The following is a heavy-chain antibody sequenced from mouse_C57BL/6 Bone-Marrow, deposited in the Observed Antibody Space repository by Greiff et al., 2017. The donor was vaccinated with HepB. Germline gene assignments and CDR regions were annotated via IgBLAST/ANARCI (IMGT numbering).Heavy chain of an antibody. CDR1: GYTFTSYW. J-gene: IGHJ3*01. CDR3: ARLNWDEGVWFAY. V-gene: IGHV1-52*01. D-gene: IGHD4-1*01. Sequence: QVQLQQPGAELVRPGSSVKLSCKASGYTFTSYWMHWVKQRPIQGLEWIGNIDPSDSETHYNQKFKDKATLTVDKSSSTAYMQLSSLTSEDSAVYYCARLNWDEGVWFAYWGQGTLVTVSA. CDR2: IDPSDSET.